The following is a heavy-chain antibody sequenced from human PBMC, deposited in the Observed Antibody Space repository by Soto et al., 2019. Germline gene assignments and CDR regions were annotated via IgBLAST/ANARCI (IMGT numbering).Heavy chain of an antibody. CDR1: GGSISIDPSF. D-gene: IGHD3-10*01. CDR3: ARGGASSKWFDP. CDR2: ISNSGTT. V-gene: IGHV4-31*03. Sequence: TVSLTCTVSGGSISIDPSFWSLILQVPGKGPEWIAFISNSGTTSYNPSLRSRVIISADTSKSQFSLNLTSVTAADTAVYYCARGGASSKWFDPWGQGTLVTVSS. J-gene: IGHJ5*02.